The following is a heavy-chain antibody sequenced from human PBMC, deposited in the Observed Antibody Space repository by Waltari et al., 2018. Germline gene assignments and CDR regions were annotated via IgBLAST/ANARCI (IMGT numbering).Heavy chain of an antibody. V-gene: IGHV1-69*04. J-gene: IGHJ4*02. CDR2: IIPSLGIA. D-gene: IGHD6-19*01. Sequence: QVQLVQSGAEVKKPGSSVTVSCTASGGTFSRYAIRWARQAPGQGLEWMGRIIPSLGIANYAQKFQGRVTITADKSTSTAYMELSSLRSEDTAVYYWARDSEGRNYFDYWGQGTLVTVSS. CDR3: ARDSEGRNYFDY. CDR1: GGTFSRYA.